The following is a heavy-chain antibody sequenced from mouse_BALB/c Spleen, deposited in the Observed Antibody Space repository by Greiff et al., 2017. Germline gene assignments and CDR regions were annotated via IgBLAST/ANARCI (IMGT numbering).Heavy chain of an antibody. Sequence: VQLQESGAELVRPGVSVKISCKGSGYTFTDYAMHWVKQSHAKSLEWIGVISTYYGDASYNQKFKGKATMTVDKSSSTAYMELARLTSEDSAIYYCARSRTYGYDYWGQGTTRTVSS. CDR1: GYTFTDYA. CDR2: ISTYYGDA. CDR3: ARSRTYGYDY. D-gene: IGHD1-2*01. J-gene: IGHJ2*01. V-gene: IGHV1S137*01.